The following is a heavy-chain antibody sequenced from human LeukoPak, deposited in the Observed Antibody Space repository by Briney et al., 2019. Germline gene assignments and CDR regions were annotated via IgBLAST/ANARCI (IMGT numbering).Heavy chain of an antibody. D-gene: IGHD6-19*01. J-gene: IGHJ4*02. V-gene: IGHV3-9*01. CDR1: GFTFDDYA. CDR3: VKAGAVAGFLDC. Sequence: GGSLRLSCAASGFTFDDYAMHWVRQAPGKGLEWVSNISWNSGSIGYADSVKGRFTISRDNAKNSLYLQMNSLRADDTALYYCVKAGAVAGFLDCWGQGTLVTVSS. CDR2: ISWNSGSI.